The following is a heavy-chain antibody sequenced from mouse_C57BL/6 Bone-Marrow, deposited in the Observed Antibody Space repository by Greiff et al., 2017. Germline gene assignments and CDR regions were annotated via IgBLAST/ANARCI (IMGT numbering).Heavy chain of an antibody. D-gene: IGHD2-3*01. CDR2: INPSTGGT. CDR1: GYSFTGYY. CDR3: ASGRWLLRMDY. V-gene: IGHV1-42*01. Sequence: EVQLKQSGPELVKPGASVKISCKASGYSFTGYYMNWVKQSPEKSLEWIGEINPSTGGTTYNQKFKAKATSTVDKSSSTAYMQLKSLTSEDSAVYYCASGRWLLRMDYWGQGTSVTVSS. J-gene: IGHJ4*01.